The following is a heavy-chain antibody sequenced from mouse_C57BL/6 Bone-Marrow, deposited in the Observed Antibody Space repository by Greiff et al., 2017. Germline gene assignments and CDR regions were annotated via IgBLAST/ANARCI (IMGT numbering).Heavy chain of an antibody. Sequence: QVQLQQSGAELVKPGASVKLSCKASGYTFTEYTIHWVKQRSGQGLEWIGWFYPGSGSIKYNEKFKDKATLTADKSSSTVYMELSRLTSEDSAVYFCAGHEGGLYYYGGGGNFDYWGQGTTLTVSS. J-gene: IGHJ2*01. CDR2: FYPGSGSI. CDR3: AGHEGGLYYYGGGGNFDY. CDR1: GYTFTEYT. V-gene: IGHV1-62-2*01. D-gene: IGHD1-1*01.